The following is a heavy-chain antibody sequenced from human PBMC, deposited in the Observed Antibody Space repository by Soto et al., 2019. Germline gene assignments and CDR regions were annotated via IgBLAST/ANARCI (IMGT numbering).Heavy chain of an antibody. CDR3: ARAWVMSSALTLSLDS. CDR1: AGTFSTYA. J-gene: IGHJ4*02. Sequence: QVHLVQSGTEVKKPGASVRVSCKASAGTFSTYAIAWVRQAPGHGLEWMGEFVSTFRKTPYAQKFQGRVTLTADDSTSTAYLELRSLTSQDTAVYYWARAWVMSSALTLSLDSWGQGTLVIVS. CDR2: FVSTFRKT. V-gene: IGHV1-69*01. D-gene: IGHD2-21*02.